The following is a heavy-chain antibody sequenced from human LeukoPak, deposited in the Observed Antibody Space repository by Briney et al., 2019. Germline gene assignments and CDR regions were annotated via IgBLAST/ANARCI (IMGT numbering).Heavy chain of an antibody. CDR3: AKSINYYYYYMDV. CDR2: IRYDGSNK. D-gene: IGHD2-21*01. CDR1: GFTFSAYG. V-gene: IGHV3-30*02. J-gene: IGHJ6*03. Sequence: GGSLRLSCAASGFTFSAYGMHWVRQAPGKGLEWVAFIRYDGSNKQYADSVKGRFTISRDNSENTLYLQMNSLRAEDTAVYYCAKSINYYYYYMDVWGKGTTVTVSS.